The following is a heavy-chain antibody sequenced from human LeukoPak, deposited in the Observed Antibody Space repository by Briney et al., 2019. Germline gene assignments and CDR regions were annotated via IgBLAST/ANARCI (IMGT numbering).Heavy chain of an antibody. Sequence: SETLSLTCTVSGGSISSSSYYWGWIRQPPGKELEWIGSIYYSGSTYYNPSLKSRVTISVDTSKNQFSLKLSSVTAADTAVYYCARGKTAPDYYDSSGYYKYYFDYWGQGTLVTVSS. D-gene: IGHD3-22*01. CDR1: GGSISSSSYY. CDR2: IYYSGST. CDR3: ARGKTAPDYYDSSGYYKYYFDY. J-gene: IGHJ4*02. V-gene: IGHV4-39*01.